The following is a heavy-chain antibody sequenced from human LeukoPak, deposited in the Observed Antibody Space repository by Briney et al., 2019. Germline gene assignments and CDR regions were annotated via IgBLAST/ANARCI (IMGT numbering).Heavy chain of an antibody. CDR2: INHGGST. CDR1: GGSFSGYY. D-gene: IGHD3-10*01. Sequence: PPETLSLTCAVYGGSFSGYYWSWIRQPPGKGLEWIGEINHGGSTNYNPSLKSRVAISKDASKNQFSLKLSSLTAADTALYYCARGDASGSYYPFFDSWGEGTLVSVSS. V-gene: IGHV4-34*01. J-gene: IGHJ4*02. CDR3: ARGDASGSYYPFFDS.